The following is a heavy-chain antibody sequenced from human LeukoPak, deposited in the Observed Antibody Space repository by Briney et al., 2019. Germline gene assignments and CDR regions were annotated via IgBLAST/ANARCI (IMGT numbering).Heavy chain of an antibody. V-gene: IGHV3-53*01. D-gene: IGHD4-17*01. CDR1: GFTVSSNY. CDR2: IYDIGST. CDR3: ARTAVTPGSSDAFDI. Sequence: GRSLRLSCAASGFTVSSNYMSWVRQAPGTGLEWVSIIYDIGSTYYADSVKGRFTISRGNSQNTLYLQLNSLRAEDTAVYYCARTAVTPGSSDAFDIWGQGTMVTV. J-gene: IGHJ3*02.